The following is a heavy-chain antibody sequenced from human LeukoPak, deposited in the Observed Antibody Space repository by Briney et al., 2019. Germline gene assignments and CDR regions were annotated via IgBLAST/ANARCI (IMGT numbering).Heavy chain of an antibody. Sequence: PGGSLRLSCAASGFTFSDYNMRWIRQAPGKGLEWVSSISRSGSTKYYADSVKGRFTISRDNAKNTLYLQMNSLRAEDAAVYYCAKDYSKTSYYGSGTYYRPNWFDPWGQGTLVTVSS. D-gene: IGHD3-10*01. J-gene: IGHJ5*02. CDR3: AKDYSKTSYYGSGTYYRPNWFDP. CDR2: ISRSGSTK. V-gene: IGHV3-11*04. CDR1: GFTFSDYN.